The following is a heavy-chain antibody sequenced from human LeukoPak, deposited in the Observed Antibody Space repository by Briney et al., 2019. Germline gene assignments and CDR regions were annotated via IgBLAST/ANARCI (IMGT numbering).Heavy chain of an antibody. CDR3: AKAPEWLSYIDY. Sequence: PGRSLRLSCAASGFTFSSYGMHWVRQAPGKGLEWVAVISYDGSNKYYADSVKGRFTISRDNPKNTLYLQMNSLRAEDTAVYYCAKAPEWLSYIDYWGQGTLVTVSS. CDR1: GFTFSSYG. V-gene: IGHV3-30*18. CDR2: ISYDGSNK. D-gene: IGHD3-3*01. J-gene: IGHJ4*02.